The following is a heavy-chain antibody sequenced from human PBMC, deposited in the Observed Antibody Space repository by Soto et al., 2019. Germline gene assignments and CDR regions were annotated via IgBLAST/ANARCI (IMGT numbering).Heavy chain of an antibody. CDR2: IIPIFGTA. D-gene: IGHD6-6*01. V-gene: IGHV1-69*06. CDR3: ARLASSSSFEAGDY. CDR1: GGTFSSYA. Sequence: SVKVSCKASGGTFSSYAISWVRQAPGQGLEWMGGIIPIFGTANYAQKFQGRVTITADKSTSTAYMELSSLRSEDTAVYYRARLASSSSFEAGDYWGQGTLVTVSS. J-gene: IGHJ4*02.